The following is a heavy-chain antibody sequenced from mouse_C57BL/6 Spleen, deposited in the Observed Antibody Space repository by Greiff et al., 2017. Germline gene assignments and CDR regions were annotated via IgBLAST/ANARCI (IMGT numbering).Heavy chain of an antibody. Sequence: EVQVVESEGGLVQPGSSMKLSCTASGFTFSDYYMAWVRQVPEKGLEWVANINYDGSSTYYLDSLKSRFILSRDNAKNILYLQMSSLKSEDTATYYCARATDMDYWGQGTSVTVSS. CDR1: GFTFSDYY. CDR2: INYDGSST. V-gene: IGHV5-16*01. CDR3: ARATDMDY. J-gene: IGHJ4*01. D-gene: IGHD1-1*01.